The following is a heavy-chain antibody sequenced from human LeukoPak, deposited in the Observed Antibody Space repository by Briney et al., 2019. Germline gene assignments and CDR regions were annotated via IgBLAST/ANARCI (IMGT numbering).Heavy chain of an antibody. Sequence: GGSLRLSCAASGHTSDYAMHWVRQAPGRGLEWVSGIYWNSDRMGYADSVKGRFTISRDNSKNMVFLQMNSIISEDTAVYYCARTRQQWQVLDYWGQGTLVTVSS. V-gene: IGHV3-9*02. CDR3: ARTRQQWQVLDY. D-gene: IGHD6-19*01. CDR2: IYWNSDRM. J-gene: IGHJ4*02. CDR1: GHTSDYA.